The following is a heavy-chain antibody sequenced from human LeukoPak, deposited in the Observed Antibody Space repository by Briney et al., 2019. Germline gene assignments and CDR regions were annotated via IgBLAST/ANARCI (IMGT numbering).Heavy chain of an antibody. V-gene: IGHV4-61*02. J-gene: IGHJ4*02. CDR1: GGSISSSSYY. Sequence: PSETLSLTCTVSGGSISSSSYYWSWIRQPAGKALEWIGRIYTSGSTNYNPSLKSRVTISVDTSKNQFSLKLSSVTAADTAVYYCARKGAGTTSPFDYWGQGTLVTVSS. D-gene: IGHD1-7*01. CDR3: ARKGAGTTSPFDY. CDR2: IYTSGST.